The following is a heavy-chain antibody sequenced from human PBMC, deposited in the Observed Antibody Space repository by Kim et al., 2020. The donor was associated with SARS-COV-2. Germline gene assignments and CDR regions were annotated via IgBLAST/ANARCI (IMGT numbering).Heavy chain of an antibody. CDR3: AKDSVVRGVKGIDY. J-gene: IGHJ4*02. CDR2: ISYDGSNN. V-gene: IGHV3-30*18. D-gene: IGHD3-10*01. Sequence: GGSLRLSCAASGFTFSSYGMHWVRQAPGKGLEWVAFISYDGSNNYYADSVKGRFTISRDTSKNTLYLQMNSLRAEDTAVYYCAKDSVVRGVKGIDYWGQGTLVTVSS. CDR1: GFTFSSYG.